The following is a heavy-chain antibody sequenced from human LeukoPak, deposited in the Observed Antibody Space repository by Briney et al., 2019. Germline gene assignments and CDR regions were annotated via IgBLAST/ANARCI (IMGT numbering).Heavy chain of an antibody. CDR2: TYYRSKWFF. J-gene: IGHJ3*02. CDR1: GDSVSSNSAA. CDR3: ARQLEAQITSCTIDI. V-gene: IGHV6-1*01. Sequence: SQTLSLTCAISGDSVSSNSAACNWIRQSPSKCLEWLGRTYYRSKWFFNYAVSVRSRITINPDTSKNQISLQLNSVTPEDTAVCFCARQLEAQITSCTIDIWGQGTMVTVSS. D-gene: IGHD2-8*01.